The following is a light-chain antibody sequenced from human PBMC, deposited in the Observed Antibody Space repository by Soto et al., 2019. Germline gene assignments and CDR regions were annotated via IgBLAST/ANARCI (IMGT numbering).Light chain of an antibody. CDR1: QDIGNY. Sequence: DIQMTQSPSSLSASVGDRVIITCQASQDIGNYLNWYQQKPGKAPKLLIYDAFILQKGVPSRFSGSGSGTDFTFTISSLQPEDFATYYCQQYDNLSSTFGQGTRLEIK. CDR3: QQYDNLSST. V-gene: IGKV1-33*01. CDR2: DAF. J-gene: IGKJ5*01.